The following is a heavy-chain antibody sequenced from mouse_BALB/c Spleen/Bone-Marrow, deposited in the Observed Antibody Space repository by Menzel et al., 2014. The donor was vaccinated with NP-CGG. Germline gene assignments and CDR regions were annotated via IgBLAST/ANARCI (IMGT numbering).Heavy chain of an antibody. J-gene: IGHJ4*01. CDR3: ASRGDYSYAMDY. D-gene: IGHD1-1*01. Sequence: QVQLQQSGAELVRPGSSVKFSCKLSGFSLSNYWLNWLNQGLGRGLEWIGQIYLGDGDTNYNGKLKGKATLTADKSSSTAYMQLSSLTSEDSAVYFCASRGDYSYAMDYWGQGTSVTVSS. V-gene: IGHV1-80*01. CDR2: IYLGDGDT. CDR1: GFSLSNYW.